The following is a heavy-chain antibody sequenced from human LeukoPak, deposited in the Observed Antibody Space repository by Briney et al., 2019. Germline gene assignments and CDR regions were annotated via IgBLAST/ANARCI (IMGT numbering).Heavy chain of an antibody. CDR1: GYTFTSHG. D-gene: IGHD3-3*01. CDR2: ISAYNGNT. Sequence: ASVKVSCKASGYTFTSHGMSWVRQAPGQGLEWMGWISAYNGNTNYAQKLQGRVTMTTDTSTSTAYMELRSLRSDDTAVYYCAREQDDPPLGAFDIWGQGTMVTVSS. V-gene: IGHV1-18*01. J-gene: IGHJ3*02. CDR3: AREQDDPPLGAFDI.